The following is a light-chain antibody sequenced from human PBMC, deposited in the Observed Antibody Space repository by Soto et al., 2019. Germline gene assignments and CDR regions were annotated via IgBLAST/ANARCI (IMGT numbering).Light chain of an antibody. CDR1: QSVSSSY. Sequence: EIVLTQSPGTLSLSPGERATLSCRASQSVSSSYLAWYQQKPGQAPRLLIYGTSSRATGIPDRFSGSGSGTDFTLTISRLEPEDFAVYHCQQYGNSRTFGQRTKVDIK. CDR3: QQYGNSRT. CDR2: GTS. V-gene: IGKV3-20*01. J-gene: IGKJ1*01.